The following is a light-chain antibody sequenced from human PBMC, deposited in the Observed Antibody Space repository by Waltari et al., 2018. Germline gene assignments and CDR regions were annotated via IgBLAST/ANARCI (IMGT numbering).Light chain of an antibody. Sequence: QSALTQPASVPGSPGQSITISCSASSGDVGMFTLVSCYQQPPGNAPQLIIYHVDDRPSGVSYRFSASKSGHTASLTISGLQPEDEADYYCCSYAGNKWLFGGGTKVTVL. CDR1: SGDVGMFTL. CDR2: HVD. V-gene: IGLV2-23*02. CDR3: CSYAGNKWL. J-gene: IGLJ3*02.